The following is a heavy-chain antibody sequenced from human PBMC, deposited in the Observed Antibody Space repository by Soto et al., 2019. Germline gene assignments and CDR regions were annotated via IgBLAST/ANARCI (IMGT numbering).Heavy chain of an antibody. D-gene: IGHD6-13*01. CDR2: IYYSGST. CDR1: GGSISSYY. V-gene: IGHV4-59*01. Sequence: SETLSLTCTVSGGSISSYYWSWIRQPPGKGLEWIGYIYYSGSTNYNPSLKSRVTISVDTSKNQFSLKLSSVTAADTAVYYCARAPYVYSSTNNWFDPWGQGTLVTVSS. J-gene: IGHJ5*02. CDR3: ARAPYVYSSTNNWFDP.